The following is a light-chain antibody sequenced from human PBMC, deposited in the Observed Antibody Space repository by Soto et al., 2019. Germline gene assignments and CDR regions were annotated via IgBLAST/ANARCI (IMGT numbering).Light chain of an antibody. V-gene: IGLV2-14*01. J-gene: IGLJ1*01. Sequence: QSALTQPASVSGSPGQSITISCTGTSSDVGGYNYVSWYQQHPGKAPKLMIYDVSNRPSGVSNRFSGSKSGNTASLTISGLPAEDEDDYYCSSYTSSSTLVFGAGTKVTVL. CDR2: DVS. CDR1: SSDVGGYNY. CDR3: SSYTSSSTLV.